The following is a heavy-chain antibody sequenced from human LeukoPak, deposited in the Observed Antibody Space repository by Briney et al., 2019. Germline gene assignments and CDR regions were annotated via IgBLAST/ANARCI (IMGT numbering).Heavy chain of an antibody. CDR2: IGGSGSTT. CDR1: GFTFSSYW. D-gene: IGHD3-22*01. V-gene: IGHV3-NL1*01. CDR3: AKYAPVTMIVSFG. Sequence: AGGSLRLSCAASGFTFSSYWMHWVRQAPGKGLEWVSAIGGSGSTTYYADSVKGQFTISRDNSKNTLYLQMNSLRVEDTAVYYCAKYAPVTMIVSFGWGQGTLVTVSS. J-gene: IGHJ4*02.